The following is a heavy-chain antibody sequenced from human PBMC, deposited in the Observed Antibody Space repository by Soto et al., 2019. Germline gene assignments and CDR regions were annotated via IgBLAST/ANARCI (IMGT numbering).Heavy chain of an antibody. CDR3: AREGDVNTGFGKDY. Sequence: QVQLVESGGGVVQPGRSLRLSCAASGFTFSSYGLHWVRQAPGKGLEWVAFIWHDGGNKFYAESVKGRFTISRDNSKKTLYLQMASLSAEETAMYYCAREGDVNTGFGKDYWGQGTLVTVSS. J-gene: IGHJ4*02. CDR2: IWHDGGNK. CDR1: GFTFSSYG. V-gene: IGHV3-33*01. D-gene: IGHD3-16*01.